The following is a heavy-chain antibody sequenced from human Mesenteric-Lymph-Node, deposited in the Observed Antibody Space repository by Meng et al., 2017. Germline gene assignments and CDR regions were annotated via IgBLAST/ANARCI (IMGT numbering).Heavy chain of an antibody. J-gene: IGHJ4*02. CDR1: GFTFSSYA. CDR3: ARADYYDSSGYLYFDY. V-gene: IGHV3-48*03. Sequence: GESLKISCAASGFTFSSYAMNWVRQAPGKGLEWVSYISSSGSTIYYADSVKGRFTISRDNAKNSLYRQMNSLRAEDTAVYYCARADYYDSSGYLYFDYWGQGTLVTVSS. CDR2: ISSSGSTI. D-gene: IGHD3-22*01.